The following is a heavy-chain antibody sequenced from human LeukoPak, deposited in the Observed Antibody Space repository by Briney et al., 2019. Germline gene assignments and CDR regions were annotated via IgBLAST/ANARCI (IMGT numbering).Heavy chain of an antibody. Sequence: GESLRLSCAASGFTFSSYAMSWVRQAPGKGLEWVSAISGSGGSTYYADSVKGRFTISRDNSKNTLYLQMNSLRAEDTAVYYCAKGYCSGGSCYFDYWGQGTLVTVSS. D-gene: IGHD2-15*01. CDR2: ISGSGGST. CDR3: AKGYCSGGSCYFDY. CDR1: GFTFSSYA. V-gene: IGHV3-23*01. J-gene: IGHJ4*02.